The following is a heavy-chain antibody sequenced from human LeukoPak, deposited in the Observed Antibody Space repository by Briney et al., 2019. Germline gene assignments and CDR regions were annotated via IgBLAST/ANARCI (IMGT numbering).Heavy chain of an antibody. Sequence: SETLSLTCTASGGSISSSSYCWGWIRQPPGKGLEWIGSIYYSGSTNYNPSLKSRVTISVDTSKNQFSLKLSSVTAADTAVHYCARHGLPNYDILTGRAFFDYWGQGTLVTVSS. CDR3: ARHGLPNYDILTGRAFFDY. CDR2: IYYSGST. D-gene: IGHD3-9*01. CDR1: GGSISSSSYC. V-gene: IGHV4-39*01. J-gene: IGHJ4*02.